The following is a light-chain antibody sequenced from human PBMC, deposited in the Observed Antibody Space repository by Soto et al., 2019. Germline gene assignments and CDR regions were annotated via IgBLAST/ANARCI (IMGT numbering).Light chain of an antibody. Sequence: EIVLTQSPATLSLSPGERATLSCRASQSVSNYLAWYQQKPGQAPSLLIYGASIRATGTPARFSGSGTGTAVSLTISSLEPEDSAIYYCRQRSDWPPLTFGGGTKVEIK. J-gene: IGKJ4*01. CDR2: GAS. CDR3: RQRSDWPPLT. V-gene: IGKV3-11*01. CDR1: QSVSNY.